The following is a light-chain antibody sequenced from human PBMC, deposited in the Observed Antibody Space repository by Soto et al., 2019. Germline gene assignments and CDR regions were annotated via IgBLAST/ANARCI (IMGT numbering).Light chain of an antibody. CDR1: SSDVGSYNL. V-gene: IGLV2-23*01. CDR2: EGS. Sequence: QSFLTQPASVSGSPGQSITISCTGTSSDVGSYNLVSWYQQHPGKAPKLMIYEGSKRPSGVSNRFSGSKSGNTASLTISGLQAEDEADYYCCSYAGNSLYVFGTGTKVTVL. J-gene: IGLJ1*01. CDR3: CSYAGNSLYV.